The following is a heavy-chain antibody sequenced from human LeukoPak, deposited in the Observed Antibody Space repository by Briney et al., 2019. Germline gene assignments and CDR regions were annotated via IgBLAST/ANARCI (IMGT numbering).Heavy chain of an antibody. CDR2: IYYSGST. Sequence: SETLSLTCTVSGGSISSYYWSWIRQPPGKGLEWIGYIYYSGSTNYNPSLKSRVTISVDTSKNQFSLKLSSVTAADTAVYYCAARSDSSSWYRLDPWGQGTLVTVSS. CDR1: GGSISSYY. V-gene: IGHV4-59*01. J-gene: IGHJ5*02. CDR3: AARSDSSSWYRLDP. D-gene: IGHD6-13*01.